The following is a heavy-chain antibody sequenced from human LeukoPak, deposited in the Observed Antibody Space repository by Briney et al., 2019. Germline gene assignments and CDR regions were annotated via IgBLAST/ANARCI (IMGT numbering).Heavy chain of an antibody. CDR1: GYIFTVYY. Sequence: ASVKVSCNVSGYIFTVYYMHWVRQAPAQGLEWMGWINPNSGGTNYAQKFQGRVTMNRDTSISTAYMELSRLRSDDTAVYYCAIGAYYYDSSGPWDYWGQGTLVTVSS. CDR2: INPNSGGT. V-gene: IGHV1-2*02. CDR3: AIGAYYYDSSGPWDY. J-gene: IGHJ4*02. D-gene: IGHD3-22*01.